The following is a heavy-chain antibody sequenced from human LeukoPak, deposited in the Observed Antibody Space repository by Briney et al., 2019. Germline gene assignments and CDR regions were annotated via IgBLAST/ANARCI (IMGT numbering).Heavy chain of an antibody. V-gene: IGHV3-7*01. CDR2: IKPDGSET. J-gene: IGHJ4*02. D-gene: IGHD3-10*01. CDR1: GFPFKGYW. CDR3: ARDGGEMWPLDE. Sequence: GGSLRLSCIASGFPFKGYWMTWVRQSPGKGLDWVANIKPDGSETNYLDCVKGRFTISRDNARDSLFLEMNNLRVDDTAVYYCARDGGEMWPLDEWGQGILVTVSS.